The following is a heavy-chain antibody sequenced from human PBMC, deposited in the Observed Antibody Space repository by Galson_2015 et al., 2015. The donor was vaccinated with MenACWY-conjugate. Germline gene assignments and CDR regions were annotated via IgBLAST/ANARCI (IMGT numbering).Heavy chain of an antibody. D-gene: IGHD1-14*01. Sequence: SLRLSCADSGFNFGGSHMHWVRQPPGKGLEWVGHVRSQSRNYETAYGASVMGRFTIFRDDSRNTAYLQMNNLKVEDTAVYYCAKDRNQGTPEYFDFWGQGSLVTVSS. CDR3: AKDRNQGTPEYFDF. J-gene: IGHJ4*02. V-gene: IGHV3-73*01. CDR2: VRSQSRNYET. CDR1: GFNFGGSH.